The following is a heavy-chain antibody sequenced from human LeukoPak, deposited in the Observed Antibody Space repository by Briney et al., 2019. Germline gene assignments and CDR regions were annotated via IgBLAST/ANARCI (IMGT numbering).Heavy chain of an antibody. V-gene: IGHV4-4*07. CDR3: ASGSSSSFDQ. CDR2: FYTSGNS. J-gene: IGHJ4*02. Sequence: SETQSLTCRVSGGSISTYYWSWIRQPAGKGLEWIGRFYTSGNSYYDPSLKSRVTMSVDTSKNQFSLQLSSGTAADTAVYYCASGSSSSFDQWGQGTLVTVSS. D-gene: IGHD1-26*01. CDR1: GGSISTYY.